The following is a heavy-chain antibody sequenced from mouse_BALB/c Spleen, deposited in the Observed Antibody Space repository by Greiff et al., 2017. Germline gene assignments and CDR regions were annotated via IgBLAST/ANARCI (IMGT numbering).Heavy chain of an antibody. D-gene: IGHD3-3*01. CDR3: AREGTDAMDY. CDR1: GYSFTSGYY. CDR2: ISYDGSN. Sequence: ESGPGLVKPSQSLSLTCSVTGYSFTSGYYWNWIRQFPGNKLEWMGYISYDGSNYYNPSLKNRIPITRDTSKNQFFLKLNSVTTEDTATYYCAREGTDAMDYWGQGTSVTVSS. J-gene: IGHJ4*01. V-gene: IGHV3-6*01.